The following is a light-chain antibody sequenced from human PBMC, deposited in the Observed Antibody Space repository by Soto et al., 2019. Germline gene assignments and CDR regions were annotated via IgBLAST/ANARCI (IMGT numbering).Light chain of an antibody. Sequence: QSVLTQPPSASGTPGQRVTISCSGSSSNIESNFVYWYHQFPGPAPRLLISSNNQRPSGVPDRFSGSKSGTSASLAISALRSEDETAFYCLVLGDSRRGGLCGGG. J-gene: IGLJ2*01. CDR1: SSNIESNF. V-gene: IGLV1-47*02. CDR3: LVLGDSRRGGL. CDR2: SNN.